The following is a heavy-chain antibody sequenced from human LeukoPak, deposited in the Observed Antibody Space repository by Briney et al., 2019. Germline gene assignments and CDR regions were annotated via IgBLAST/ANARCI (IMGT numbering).Heavy chain of an antibody. CDR3: AKDYYDYVWGSYRSLPPDY. CDR2: IYGDGSFT. V-gene: IGHV3-74*01. CDR1: GFTFSNFW. J-gene: IGHJ4*02. D-gene: IGHD3-16*02. Sequence: GGSLRLSCAASGFTFSNFWMHWVRQAPGKGLVWVALIYGDGSFTRYADSVKGRFTISRDNSKNTLYLQMNSLRAEDTAVYYCAKDYYDYVWGSYRSLPPDYWGQGTLSPSPQ.